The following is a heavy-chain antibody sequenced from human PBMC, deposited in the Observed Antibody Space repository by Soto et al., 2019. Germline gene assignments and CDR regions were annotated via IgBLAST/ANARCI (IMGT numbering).Heavy chain of an antibody. Sequence: ASVKVSCKASGYTFTGYYMHWVRQAPGQGLEWMGWINPNSGGTNYAQKFQGWVTMTRDTSISTAYMELSRLRSDDTAVYYCARAPQVGTHNERPYNWLDPSGQGTLVTVSS. CDR3: ARAPQVGTHNERPYNWLDP. J-gene: IGHJ5*02. D-gene: IGHD1-1*01. CDR1: GYTFTGYY. CDR2: INPNSGGT. V-gene: IGHV1-2*04.